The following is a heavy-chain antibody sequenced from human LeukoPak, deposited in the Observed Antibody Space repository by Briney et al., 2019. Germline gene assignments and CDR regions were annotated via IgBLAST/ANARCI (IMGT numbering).Heavy chain of an antibody. CDR1: GFTXISYG. CDR3: AKDDGYSSSWEFFYY. V-gene: IGHV1-18*01. J-gene: IGHJ4*02. Sequence: ASVKVSCKASGFTXISYGISWVRQAPGQGLEWMGWISAYNGKTNYTQKFQGGVTLTPHTSTRTAYMEVWSLRSEDTAVYYCAKDDGYSSSWEFFYYWGQDTLVTVST. D-gene: IGHD6-13*01. CDR2: ISAYNGKT.